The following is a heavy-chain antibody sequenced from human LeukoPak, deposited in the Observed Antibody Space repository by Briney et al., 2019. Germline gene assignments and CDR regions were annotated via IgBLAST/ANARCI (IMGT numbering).Heavy chain of an antibody. Sequence: ASVKVSCKASGYTFTGYYMHWVRQAPGQGLEWMGWINPNSGGTNYAQKFQGRVTMTRDTSISTAYMELSRLRSDDAAVYYCAREGSGWLRPFDYWGQGTLVTVSS. V-gene: IGHV1-2*02. D-gene: IGHD6-19*01. J-gene: IGHJ4*02. CDR2: INPNSGGT. CDR3: AREGSGWLRPFDY. CDR1: GYTFTGYY.